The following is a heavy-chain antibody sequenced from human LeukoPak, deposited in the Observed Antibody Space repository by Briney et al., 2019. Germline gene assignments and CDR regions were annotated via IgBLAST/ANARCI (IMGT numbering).Heavy chain of an antibody. J-gene: IGHJ5*02. D-gene: IGHD3-3*01. Sequence: SGPTLVKPTQTLTLTCTFSGFSLSTSAVGVGWIRQPPGSALDRLALIYCDDDKRYSPYLKSRLTITKDTSKNQVVLTLTNIDPVDTATDYSADMRYDFWSGYSRDNWFDRWGQGTLVTASS. CDR1: GFSLSTSAVG. CDR3: ADMRYDFWSGYSRDNWFDR. V-gene: IGHV2-5*02. CDR2: IYCDDDK.